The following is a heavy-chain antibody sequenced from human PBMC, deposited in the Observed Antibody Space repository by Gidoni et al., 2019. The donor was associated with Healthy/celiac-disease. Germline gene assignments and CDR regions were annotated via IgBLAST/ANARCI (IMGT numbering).Heavy chain of an antibody. CDR2: INPNSGGT. D-gene: IGHD6-13*01. CDR3: ARDPAYSSSWYEEPNWFDP. V-gene: IGHV1-2*02. J-gene: IGHJ5*02. Sequence: QVQLVQSGSEVTKPGASVQVSCKASGYNLTGYYMHWVRQAPGQGLEWMGWINPNSGGTNYAQKFQGRVTMTRDTSISTAYMELSRLRSDDTAVYYCARDPAYSSSWYEEPNWFDPWGQGTLVTVSS. CDR1: GYNLTGYY.